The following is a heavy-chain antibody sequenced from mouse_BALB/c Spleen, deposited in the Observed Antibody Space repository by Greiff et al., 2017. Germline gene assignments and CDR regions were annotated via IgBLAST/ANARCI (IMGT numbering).Heavy chain of an antibody. CDR2: INPSTGYT. D-gene: IGHD2-1*01. Sequence: QVQLQQSGAELAKPGASVKMSCKASGYTFTSYWMHWVKQRPGQGLEWIGYINPSTGYTEYNQKFKDKATLTADKSSSTAYMQLSSLTSEDSAVYYCGYGNYGDYWGQGTTLTVSS. CDR1: GYTFTSYW. CDR3: GYGNYGDY. V-gene: IGHV1-7*01. J-gene: IGHJ2*01.